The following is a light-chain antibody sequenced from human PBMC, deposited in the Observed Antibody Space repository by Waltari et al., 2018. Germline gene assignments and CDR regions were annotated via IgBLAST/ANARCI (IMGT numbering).Light chain of an antibody. Sequence: DIQMTQSPASLSASVGDRVTITCRASENLNNYLNWFQQKPGKAPDLLIYKASTLQSGVPSRFSGSGSGTDYTLTITSLQSEDVATYYCQRGNGVPRTFGQGTKVEIK. CDR1: ENLNNY. CDR3: QRGNGVPRT. J-gene: IGKJ1*01. CDR2: KAS. V-gene: IGKV1-39*02.